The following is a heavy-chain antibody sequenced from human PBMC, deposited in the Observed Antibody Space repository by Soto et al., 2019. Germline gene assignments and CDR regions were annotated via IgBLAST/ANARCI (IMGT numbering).Heavy chain of an antibody. V-gene: IGHV3-30*18. D-gene: IGHD3-10*01. Sequence: GGSLRLSCAACGFTFRSCSMHWVRQAPCKGPEWVAVISYDGSNKLYSDSVKGRFTISRDNSKNTLYLQMNSLRAEDTAVYHCAKGLYYYGSGSQGMDVCGQGTTVTVYS. J-gene: IGHJ6*02. CDR3: AKGLYYYGSGSQGMDV. CDR2: ISYDGSNK. CDR1: GFTFRSCS.